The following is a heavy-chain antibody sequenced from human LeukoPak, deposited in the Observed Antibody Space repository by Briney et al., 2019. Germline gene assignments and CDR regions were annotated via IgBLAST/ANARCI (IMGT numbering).Heavy chain of an antibody. CDR2: SYYSGRT. CDR1: GGPISSSSYY. J-gene: IGHJ5*02. Sequence: SDTLSLTCTVSGGPISSSSYYWGWIPQPPGKGLEWSGSSYYSGRTYYNASLTSRVTISMDTSKPQFSLKLSSVTAADTAVYYCARKDASNDRFDPWGQGTLVTVSS. CDR3: ARKDASNDRFDP. D-gene: IGHD4-11*01. V-gene: IGHV4-39*01.